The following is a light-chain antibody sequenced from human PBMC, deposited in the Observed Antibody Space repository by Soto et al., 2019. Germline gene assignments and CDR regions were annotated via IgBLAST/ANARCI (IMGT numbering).Light chain of an antibody. V-gene: IGKV1-39*01. CDR3: QQSYSPPYT. J-gene: IGKJ2*01. CDR2: VAS. CDR1: QSISNV. Sequence: DIQMTQSPSSLSASVGDRVTITCRASQSISNVLNWYQQKPGTVPRLLTSVASTLQSGAPSRFSGGGSGTDFTLTISGLQPEDFVPYFCQQSYSPPYTFGQGSNLEIK.